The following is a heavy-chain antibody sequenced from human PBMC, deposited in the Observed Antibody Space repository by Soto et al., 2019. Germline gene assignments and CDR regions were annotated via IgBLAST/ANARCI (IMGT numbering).Heavy chain of an antibody. CDR2: IYAGGLT. V-gene: IGHV3-53*01. Sequence: GGSLRLSCAASAFTVNDNYMNWVRQAPGKGLEWVSLIYAGGLTYYAESVKGRFIISRDNSKNTLYLQMNSLRAEDTAVYYCAREGISDWDRYYAMDVWGQGTTVTVSS. CDR3: AREGISDWDRYYAMDV. J-gene: IGHJ6*02. CDR1: AFTVNDNY. D-gene: IGHD2-21*02.